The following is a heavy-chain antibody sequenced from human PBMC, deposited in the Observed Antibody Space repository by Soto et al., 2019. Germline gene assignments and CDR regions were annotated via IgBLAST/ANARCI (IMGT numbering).Heavy chain of an antibody. Sequence: QVQLVQSGAEVQKPGSSVKVSCKASGGTFSSYTISWVRQAPGQGLEWMGRIIPILGIANYAQKFQGRVTITADKSTSTAYMELSSLSSEDTAVYYCARGGSSGWSFDYWGQGTLVTVSS. CDR2: IIPILGIA. J-gene: IGHJ4*02. CDR3: ARGGSSGWSFDY. D-gene: IGHD6-19*01. V-gene: IGHV1-69*02. CDR1: GGTFSSYT.